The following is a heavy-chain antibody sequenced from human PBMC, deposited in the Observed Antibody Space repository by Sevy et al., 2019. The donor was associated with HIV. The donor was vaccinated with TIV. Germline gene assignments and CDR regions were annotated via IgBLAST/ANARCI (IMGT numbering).Heavy chain of an antibody. CDR3: TKDMVTFGGIIANSPGGFDI. CDR2: LQYDGSKE. CDR1: GFRFSSYG. J-gene: IGHJ3*02. Sequence: GGSLRLSCAASGFRFSSYGMNWVRQAPGKGLEWVAFLQYDGSKEDYAASVKGRFTISRDNSKNTLYLQMNSLRVEDTALYYCTKDMVTFGGIIANSPGGFDIWGQGTMVTVSS. D-gene: IGHD3-16*02. V-gene: IGHV3-30*02.